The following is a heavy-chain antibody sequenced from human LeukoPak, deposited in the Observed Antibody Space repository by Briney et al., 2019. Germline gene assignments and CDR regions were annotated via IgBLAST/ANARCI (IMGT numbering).Heavy chain of an antibody. Sequence: KPSETLSLTCTVSGGSISSSDYFWAWIRQPPGRGLEWIASISYSGTTFYKLSLKSRVIISVDTSKNQFSLRLTSVTAADTAVFFWARLVERAWGSRNFDLWGRGTLVTVSS. CDR1: GGSISSSDYF. J-gene: IGHJ2*01. V-gene: IGHV4-39*01. D-gene: IGHD7-27*01. CDR3: ARLVERAWGSRNFDL. CDR2: ISYSGTT.